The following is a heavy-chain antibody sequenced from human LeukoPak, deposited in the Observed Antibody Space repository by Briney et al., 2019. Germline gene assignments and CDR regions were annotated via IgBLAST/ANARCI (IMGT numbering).Heavy chain of an antibody. CDR1: GGSISNGDHY. J-gene: IGHJ4*02. CDR3: ARESYYDSSGYYRMGATKRYFNY. Sequence: PSETLSLTCTVSGGSISNGDHYWSWIRQHPGKGLEWIGHIYYSGSTYYNPSLKSRVTISVDTSKNQFSLKLSSVTAADTAVYYCARESYYDSSGYYRMGATKRYFNYWGQGTLVTVSS. D-gene: IGHD3-22*01. CDR2: IYYSGST. V-gene: IGHV4-61*08.